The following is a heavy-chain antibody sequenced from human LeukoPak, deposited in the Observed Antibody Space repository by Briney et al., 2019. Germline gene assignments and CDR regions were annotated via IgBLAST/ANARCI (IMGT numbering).Heavy chain of an antibody. CDR3: ARVNSPGCCTTPTCYDYYYMDI. D-gene: IGHD2-2*03. J-gene: IGHJ6*03. CDR1: GFSFSTYI. CDR2: ISCDGSNK. Sequence: GGSLRLSCAASGFSFSTYIKHWVRQAPGKGLEWVAVISCDGSNKYYADSVKDRFTVSRDNSKNTLYLQMNSLRAEDTAVFYCARVNSPGCCTTPTCYDYYYMDIWGKGTTVTVSS. V-gene: IGHV3-30*01.